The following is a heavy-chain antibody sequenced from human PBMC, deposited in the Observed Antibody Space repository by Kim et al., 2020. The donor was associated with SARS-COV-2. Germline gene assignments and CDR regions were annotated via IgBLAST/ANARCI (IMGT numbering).Heavy chain of an antibody. J-gene: IGHJ3*02. Sequence: LQGRVTMTTDTSTSTAYMELRSLRSDDTAVYYCARAPHYYDSSGSHAFDIWGQGTMVTVSS. D-gene: IGHD3-22*01. CDR3: ARAPHYYDSSGSHAFDI. V-gene: IGHV1-18*01.